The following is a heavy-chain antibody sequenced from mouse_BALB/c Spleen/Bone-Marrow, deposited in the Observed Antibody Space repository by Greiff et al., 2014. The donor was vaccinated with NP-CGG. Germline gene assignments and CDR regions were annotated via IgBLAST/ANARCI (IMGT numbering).Heavy chain of an antibody. V-gene: IGHV14-3*02. CDR1: GFNIKDTY. Sequence: QLQESGTELVKPGASVKLSCTASGFNIKDTYMHWVKQRPEQGLEGIGRIDPANGNTKYDPKFQGKATITADTSSNTADLQLSSLTSEDTAVYYCAHGSTYGYFDYWGQGTTLTVSS. D-gene: IGHD1-1*01. J-gene: IGHJ2*01. CDR3: AHGSTYGYFDY. CDR2: IDPANGNT.